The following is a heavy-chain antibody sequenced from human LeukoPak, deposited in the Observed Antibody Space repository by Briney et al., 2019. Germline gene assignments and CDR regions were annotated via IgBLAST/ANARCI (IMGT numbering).Heavy chain of an antibody. D-gene: IGHD3-22*01. CDR3: ARDSLDYYDSRGYAYYYYMDV. J-gene: IGHJ6*03. V-gene: IGHV3-21*01. Sequence: PGGSLRLSCAASGFTFSSYAMSWVRQAPGKGLEWVSGISGSGGYTYYADSVKGRFTISRDNAKNSLYLQMNSLRAEDTAVYYCARDSLDYYDSRGYAYYYYMDVWGKGTTVTVSS. CDR1: GFTFSSYA. CDR2: ISGSGGYT.